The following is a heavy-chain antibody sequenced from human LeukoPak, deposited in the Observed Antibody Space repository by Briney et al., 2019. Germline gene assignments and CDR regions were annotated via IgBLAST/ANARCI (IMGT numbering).Heavy chain of an antibody. J-gene: IGHJ3*02. V-gene: IGHV4-59*01. CDR1: GGSISSYY. CDR2: IYYSGST. Sequence: SETLSLTGTVSGGSISSYYWSWIRQPPGKGLEWIGYIYYSGSTNYNPSLKSRVTISVDTSKNQFSLKLSSVTAADTAVYYCARVDGYNNLDAFDIWGQGTMVTVSS. CDR3: ARVDGYNNLDAFDI. D-gene: IGHD5-24*01.